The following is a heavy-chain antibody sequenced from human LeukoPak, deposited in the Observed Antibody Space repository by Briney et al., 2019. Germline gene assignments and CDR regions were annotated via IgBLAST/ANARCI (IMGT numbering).Heavy chain of an antibody. CDR1: GGSISSSSYY. V-gene: IGHV4-61*01. Sequence: SETLSLTCTVSGGSISSSSYYWSWVRQPPGTGLEWIGYIYYSGSTNYNPSLKSRVTISIDTSKNQFSLKLSSVTAADTAVYYCASGDYYYYYMDVWGKGTTVTISS. J-gene: IGHJ6*03. CDR3: ASGDYYYYYMDV. CDR2: IYYSGST.